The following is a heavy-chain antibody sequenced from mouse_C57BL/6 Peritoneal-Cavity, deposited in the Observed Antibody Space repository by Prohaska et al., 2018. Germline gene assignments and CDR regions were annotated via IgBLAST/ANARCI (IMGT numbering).Heavy chain of an antibody. J-gene: IGHJ1*03. CDR1: GFPITSGYY. D-gene: IGHD2-3*01. Sequence: QMQLQESGPGLVKPSQSLFLTCSITGFPITSGYYWIWIRQSPAKPLEWLGYITHSGETFYNPARQSPISSTRETSKNQFFRQLNSVTTEDTAMYYCAGDRDGYWYFDVWGTGTTVTVSS. CDR3: AGDRDGYWYFDV. CDR2: ITHSGET. V-gene: IGHV12-3*01.